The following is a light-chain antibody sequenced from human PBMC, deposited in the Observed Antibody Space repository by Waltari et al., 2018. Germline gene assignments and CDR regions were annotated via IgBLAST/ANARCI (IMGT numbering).Light chain of an antibody. CDR2: KAS. V-gene: IGKV1-5*03. Sequence: MTQSPSTLSASVGDRVTITCRASQSMSNWLAWYQQKPGTPPKVLIYKASSLESGVPSRFSGSGSGTEFTLTISSLQPDDVATYYCQQYKSYPWTFGQGTKVEI. CDR1: QSMSNW. J-gene: IGKJ1*01. CDR3: QQYKSYPWT.